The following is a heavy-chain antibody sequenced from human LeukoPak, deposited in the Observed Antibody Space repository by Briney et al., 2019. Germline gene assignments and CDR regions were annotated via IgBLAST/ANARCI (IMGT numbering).Heavy chain of an antibody. V-gene: IGHV1-69*13. CDR2: IIPIFGTA. Sequence: ASVKVSCKASGGTFSSYAISWVRQAPGQGLEWMGGIIPIFGTANYAQKFQGRVTITADESTSTAYMELSSVRSEDTAVYYCARLFGDYYYYMDVWGKGTTVTVSS. D-gene: IGHD3-16*01. CDR3: ARLFGDYYYYMDV. J-gene: IGHJ6*03. CDR1: GGTFSSYA.